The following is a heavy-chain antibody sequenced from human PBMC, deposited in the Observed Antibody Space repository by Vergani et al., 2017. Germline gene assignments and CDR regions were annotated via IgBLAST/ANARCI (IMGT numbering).Heavy chain of an antibody. CDR1: GGSFSGYY. Sequence: QVQLQQWGAGLLKPSETLSLTCAVYGGSFSGYYWSWIRQPPGKGLEWIGEINHSGSTNYNPSLKSRVTISVDTSKNQCSLKLSSVTAADTAVYYCAIALGYWSSTSCHGADYWGQGTLVTVSS. V-gene: IGHV4-34*01. D-gene: IGHD2-2*01. CDR2: INHSGST. CDR3: AIALGYWSSTSCHGADY. J-gene: IGHJ4*02.